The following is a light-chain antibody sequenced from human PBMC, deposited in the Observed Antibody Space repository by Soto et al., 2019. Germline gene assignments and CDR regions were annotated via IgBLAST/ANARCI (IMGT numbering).Light chain of an antibody. CDR1: QSVSSD. J-gene: IGKJ5*01. CDR2: GAS. CDR3: QQRNVWPPIT. Sequence: EIVLTQSPDTLSVSPGARAALSGRAGQSVSSDLAWYQQKPGQAPRLLTYGASTRATGIPARFSGSGSETEFTLTINSLEPEDFAVYYCQQRNVWPPITFGQGTRLEI. V-gene: IGKV3-15*01.